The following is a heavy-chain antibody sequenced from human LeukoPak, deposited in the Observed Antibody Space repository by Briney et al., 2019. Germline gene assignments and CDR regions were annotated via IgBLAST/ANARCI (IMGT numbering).Heavy chain of an antibody. CDR2: ISSSSSYI. Sequence: GGSLRLSCAASGFTFSSYSMNWVRQAPGKGLEWVSSISSSSSYIYYADSVKGRFTISRDNAKNSLYLQMNSLRAEDTAVYYCARAGSSGYYYGDLYYFDYWGQGTLVTVSS. CDR3: ARAGSSGYYYGDLYYFDY. D-gene: IGHD3-22*01. CDR1: GFTFSSYS. V-gene: IGHV3-21*01. J-gene: IGHJ4*02.